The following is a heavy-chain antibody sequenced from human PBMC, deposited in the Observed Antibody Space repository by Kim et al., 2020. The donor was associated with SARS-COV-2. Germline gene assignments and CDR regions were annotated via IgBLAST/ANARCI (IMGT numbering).Heavy chain of an antibody. J-gene: IGHJ4*01. Sequence: GGSLRLSCATSGFTFSNAWMTWVRQAPGKGLEWVGHIKSTTDGETTDYAAPVKGRFTISRDDSKNTLYLQMHSLKPEDTAVYYCTTDSFDYSSNWYLDCWGHGTLVTVSS. D-gene: IGHD6-13*01. CDR2: IKSTTDGETT. CDR1: GFTFSNAW. CDR3: TTDSFDYSSNWYLDC. V-gene: IGHV3-15*01.